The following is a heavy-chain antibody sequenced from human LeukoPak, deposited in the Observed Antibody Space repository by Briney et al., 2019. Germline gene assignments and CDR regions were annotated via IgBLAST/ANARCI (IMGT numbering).Heavy chain of an antibody. CDR3: ATNSIAARPGSSWYFGL. V-gene: IGHV3-48*04. CDR1: GFTFSSYA. CDR2: ISSSGSTI. J-gene: IGHJ2*01. Sequence: GGSLRLSCAASGFTFSSYAMSWVRQAPGKGLEWVSYISSSGSTIYYADSVKGRFTISRDNAKNSLYLQMNSLRAEGTAVYYCATNSIAARPGSSWYFGLWGRGTLVAVSS. D-gene: IGHD6-6*01.